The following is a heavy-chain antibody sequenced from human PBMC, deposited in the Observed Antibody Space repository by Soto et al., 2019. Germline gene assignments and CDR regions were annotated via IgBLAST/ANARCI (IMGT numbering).Heavy chain of an antibody. J-gene: IGHJ4*02. D-gene: IGHD6-13*01. CDR3: ALREQQLVGLLDY. V-gene: IGHV1-69*12. Sequence: QVQLVQSGAEVKKPGSSVKVSCKASGGTFSSYAISWVRQAPGQGLEWMGGIIPIFGTANYAQKFQGRVTITADEATGTAYMELSSLRSEDTAVYYCALREQQLVGLLDYWGQGTLVTVSS. CDR2: IIPIFGTA. CDR1: GGTFSSYA.